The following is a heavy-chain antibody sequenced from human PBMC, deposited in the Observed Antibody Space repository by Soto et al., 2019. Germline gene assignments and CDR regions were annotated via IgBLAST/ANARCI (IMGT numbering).Heavy chain of an antibody. Sequence: SETLSLTCSVSGGTISGYYWTWIRQPAGKGLEWIGRIYSSGNTKYNPSLQSRVTMSLDTSNNQFSPRLTSVTAADTAVYYCARGKRFSAWFDPWGQGNLVTVSS. CDR2: IYSSGNT. D-gene: IGHD3-3*01. J-gene: IGHJ5*02. CDR1: GGTISGYY. V-gene: IGHV4-4*07. CDR3: ARGKRFSAWFDP.